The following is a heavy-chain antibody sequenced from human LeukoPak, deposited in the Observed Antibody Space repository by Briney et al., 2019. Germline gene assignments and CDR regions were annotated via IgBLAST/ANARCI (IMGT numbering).Heavy chain of an antibody. V-gene: IGHV4-4*07. CDR3: ARGEYRSAFDI. CDR2: IYTSGST. D-gene: IGHD2-2*01. J-gene: IGHJ3*02. CDR1: GGSISSYY. Sequence: PSEALSLTCTVSGGSISSYYWSWIRQPAGKGLEWIGRIYTSGSTNYNPSLKSRVTISVDTSKNQFSLKLSSVTAADTAVYYCARGEYRSAFDIWGQGTMVTVSS.